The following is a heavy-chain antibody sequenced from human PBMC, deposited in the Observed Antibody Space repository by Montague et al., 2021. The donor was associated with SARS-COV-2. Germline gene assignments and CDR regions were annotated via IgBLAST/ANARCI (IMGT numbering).Heavy chain of an antibody. CDR3: AKDQVYSGSYFAD. CDR1: GFTFNSYA. Sequence: SLRLSCAASGFTFNSYAMSWVRQAPGKGLEWVSAITGSGGGTYYAGSVKGRFTISKDNSKNMLYLQMNSLRAEDTAVYYCAKDQVYSGSYFADWGQGTLVTVSS. CDR2: ITGSGGGT. J-gene: IGHJ4*02. V-gene: IGHV3-23*01. D-gene: IGHD1-26*01.